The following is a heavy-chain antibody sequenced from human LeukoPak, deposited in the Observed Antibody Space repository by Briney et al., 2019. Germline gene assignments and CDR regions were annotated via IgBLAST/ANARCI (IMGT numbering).Heavy chain of an antibody. CDR1: GFTFDDYA. J-gene: IGHJ4*02. CDR3: AKAPYDSSGYYFPFDY. V-gene: IGHV3-43D*03. D-gene: IGHD3-22*01. Sequence: GGSLRLSCAASGFTFDDYAMHWVRHAPGKGLEWVSLISWDGGSTYYADSVKGRFTISRDNSKNSLYLQMNSLRAEDTALYYCAKAPYDSSGYYFPFDYWGQGTLVTVSS. CDR2: ISWDGGST.